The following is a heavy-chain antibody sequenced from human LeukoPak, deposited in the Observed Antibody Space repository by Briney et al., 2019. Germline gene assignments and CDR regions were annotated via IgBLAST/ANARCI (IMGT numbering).Heavy chain of an antibody. CDR2: NYYSGST. CDR1: SINSNRYY. Sequence: SVTLSLTCTGSINSNRYYWGWIRQPSGKGLEWSGSNYYSGSTYYNPSLKSRVTISIDTTKNQFSLKLSSVTAADTAVYYCARQTYGSGNYYSGEIDYWGHGTLVTVSS. V-gene: IGHV4-39*01. J-gene: IGHJ4*01. D-gene: IGHD3-10*01. CDR3: ARQTYGSGNYYSGEIDY.